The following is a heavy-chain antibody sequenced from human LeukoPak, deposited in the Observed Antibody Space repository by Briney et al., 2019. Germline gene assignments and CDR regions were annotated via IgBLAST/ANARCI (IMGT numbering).Heavy chain of an antibody. CDR3: AKERASPSYFYGMGA. Sequence: GGSLRLSCAASGFTFDDYAMHWVRHAPGEGLEWVSVISWDGEDTYYADSVKGRFTISRDNSKNSLYLQMNSLGAEDSALYYCAKERASPSYFYGMGAWGQGTTVIVSS. V-gene: IGHV3-43D*03. CDR2: ISWDGEDT. J-gene: IGHJ6*02. D-gene: IGHD3-10*01. CDR1: GFTFDDYA.